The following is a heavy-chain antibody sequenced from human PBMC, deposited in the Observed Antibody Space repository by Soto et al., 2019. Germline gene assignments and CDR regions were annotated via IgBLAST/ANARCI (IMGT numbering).Heavy chain of an antibody. Sequence: SETLSLTCTVSGGSINSGGYYWSWIRQHPGKGLEWIGYIYYSGSTYYNPSLKSRVTISVDTSKNQFSLKLTSVTAADTAVYFCARAQAIFGIITVFDYWGQGTLVTVSS. D-gene: IGHD3-3*01. CDR1: GGSINSGGYY. J-gene: IGHJ4*02. V-gene: IGHV4-31*03. CDR3: ARAQAIFGIITVFDY. CDR2: IYYSGST.